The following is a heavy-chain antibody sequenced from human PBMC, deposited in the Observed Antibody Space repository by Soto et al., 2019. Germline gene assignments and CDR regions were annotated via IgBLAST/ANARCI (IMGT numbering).Heavy chain of an antibody. CDR2: IIPIFGTA. V-gene: IGHV1-69*13. CDR1: GGTFSRYA. Sequence: SVKVSCQASGGTFSRYAIRWVLQAPGQGLEWMGGIIPIFGTANYAQKFQGRVTITADESTSTAYMELSSLRFEDTAVYYCARAIVGPTTTGWLDPWGQGILVTVS. CDR3: ARAIVGPTTTGWLDP. D-gene: IGHD1-26*01. J-gene: IGHJ5*02.